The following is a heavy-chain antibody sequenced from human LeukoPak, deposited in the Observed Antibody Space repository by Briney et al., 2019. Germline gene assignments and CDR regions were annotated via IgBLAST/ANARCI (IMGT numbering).Heavy chain of an antibody. CDR1: GGTFSSYA. J-gene: IGHJ4*02. D-gene: IGHD6-6*01. CDR2: IIPIFGTA. V-gene: IGHV1-69*05. Sequence: SVKVSCKASGGTFSSYAISWVRQAPGQGLEWMGRIIPIFGTADYAQKFQGRVTITTDESTSTAYMELSSLRSEDTAVYYCARDGGEYSSSSYFDYWGQGTLVTVSS. CDR3: ARDGGEYSSSSYFDY.